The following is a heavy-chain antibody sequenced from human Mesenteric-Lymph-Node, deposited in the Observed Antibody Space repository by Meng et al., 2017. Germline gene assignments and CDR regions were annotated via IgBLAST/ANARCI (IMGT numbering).Heavy chain of an antibody. D-gene: IGHD6-19*01. V-gene: IGHV1-2*06. CDR1: GYTFTGYY. CDR2: INTNSGGT. CDR3: ARGNYSSGWYVYYYYYGMDV. J-gene: IGHJ6*02. Sequence: ASVKVSCKASGYTFTGYYMHWVRQAPGQGLEWMGRINTNSGGTNYAQKFQGRVTMTRDTSITTAYMELSRLRSDDTALYYCARGNYSSGWYVYYYYYGMDVWGQGNTVTVSS.